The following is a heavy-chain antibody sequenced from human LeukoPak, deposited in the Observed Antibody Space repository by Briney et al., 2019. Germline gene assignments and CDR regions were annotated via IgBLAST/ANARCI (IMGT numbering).Heavy chain of an antibody. D-gene: IGHD2-15*01. CDR2: INPNSGGT. Sequence: ASVKVSCKASGYTFTGYYMHWVRQAPGQGLEWMGRINPNSGGTNYAQKFQGRVIMTRDTSISTAYMELSSLRSDDTAVYYCARECSGGSCYGGFDYWGQGTLVTVSS. J-gene: IGHJ4*02. V-gene: IGHV1-2*06. CDR1: GYTFTGYY. CDR3: ARECSGGSCYGGFDY.